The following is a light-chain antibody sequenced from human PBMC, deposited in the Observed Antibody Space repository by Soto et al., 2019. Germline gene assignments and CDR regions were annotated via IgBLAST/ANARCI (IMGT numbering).Light chain of an antibody. J-gene: IGKJ4*01. CDR3: QQYGSCPLT. CDR2: VAS. Sequence: IQIVLSPCTMSGSVGESVTVTCRASQVSSSWLAWYQQKPGQSPKLLIYVASTLASGVPSRFSGAGSGTDFTLTISNLQPEDFATYYCQQYGSCPLTFGRGTKV. V-gene: IGKV1-5*01. CDR1: QVSSSW.